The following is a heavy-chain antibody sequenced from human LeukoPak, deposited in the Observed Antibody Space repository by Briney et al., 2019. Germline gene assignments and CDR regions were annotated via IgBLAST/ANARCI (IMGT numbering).Heavy chain of an antibody. Sequence: PSETLSLTCTVSGASISSDDYYWRWVRQPAGKGLEWIGRIYTSGSTNYNPSLKSRVTISVDTSKNQFSLRLSSVTAADTAVYYCVRQFDYWGQGTLVTVSS. CDR2: IYTSGST. CDR3: VRQFDY. J-gene: IGHJ4*02. CDR1: GASISSDDYY. V-gene: IGHV4-61*02.